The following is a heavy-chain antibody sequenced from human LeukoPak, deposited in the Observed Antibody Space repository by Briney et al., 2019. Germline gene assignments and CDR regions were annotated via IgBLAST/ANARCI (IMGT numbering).Heavy chain of an antibody. CDR1: GFTLSSYA. D-gene: IGHD3-22*01. V-gene: IGHV3-23*01. J-gene: IGHJ6*02. CDR2: ISGSGGST. Sequence: HSGGSLRLSCAASGFTLSSYAMSWVRQAPGKGLEWVSAISGSGGSTYYADSVKGRFTISRDNSKNTLYLQMDSLRAEDTAVYYCAKDYYDSSGYYYGYYYYYYGMDVWGQGTTVTVSS. CDR3: AKDYYDSSGYYYGYYYYYYGMDV.